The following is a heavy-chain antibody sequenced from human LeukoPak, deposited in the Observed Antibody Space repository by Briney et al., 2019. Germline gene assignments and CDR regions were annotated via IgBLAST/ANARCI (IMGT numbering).Heavy chain of an antibody. D-gene: IGHD3-10*02. CDR1: GGSFSGYY. J-gene: IGHJ5*02. CDR3: ARHLPVFEELGRSIWFDP. Sequence: PSETLSLTCAVYGGSFSGYYWTWIRQSPGKGLVWIGEINHSGSSNSNSSLKSRLTVSVDTSKNQFSLKLSSVTAADTAVYYCARHLPVFEELGRSIWFDPWGQGTLVTVSS. CDR2: INHSGSS. V-gene: IGHV4-34*01.